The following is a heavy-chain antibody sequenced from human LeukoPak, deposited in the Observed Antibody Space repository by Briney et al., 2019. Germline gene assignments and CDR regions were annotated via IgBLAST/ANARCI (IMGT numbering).Heavy chain of an antibody. V-gene: IGHV1-2*02. Sequence: GASVKVSCKVSGYTLTDLSMHWVRQAPGQGLEWMGWINPNSGDTNYAQKFQGRVTMTRDTSISTAYMELSRLRSDDTAVYYCARVRYRLAETYIDYWGQGTLVTVSS. D-gene: IGHD3-16*01. CDR3: ARVRYRLAETYIDY. CDR1: GYTLTDLS. J-gene: IGHJ4*02. CDR2: INPNSGDT.